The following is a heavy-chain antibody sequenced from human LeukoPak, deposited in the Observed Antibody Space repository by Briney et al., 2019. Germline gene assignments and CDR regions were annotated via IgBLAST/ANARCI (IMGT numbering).Heavy chain of an antibody. V-gene: IGHV4-61*02. CDR3: TRGAVGSTPHVAFDI. Sequence: SQTLSLTCTVSGGSISSGSYYWSWIRQPAGKGLEWIGRIYTSGSTNYTHSLKSRVTISVDTSKNQFSLKLSSVTAADTAVYYCTRGAVGSTPHVAFDIWGQGTMVTVSS. J-gene: IGHJ3*02. CDR1: GGSISSGSYY. D-gene: IGHD1-26*01. CDR2: IYTSGST.